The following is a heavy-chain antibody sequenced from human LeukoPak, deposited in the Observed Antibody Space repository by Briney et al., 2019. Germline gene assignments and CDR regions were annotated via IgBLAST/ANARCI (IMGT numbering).Heavy chain of an antibody. Sequence: SETLYLTCTVSGGSISSYYWSWIRQPPGEGLEWIGYIYYSGSTNYNPSLKSRVTISVDTSKNQFSLKLSSVTAADTAVYYCARVRSYGDVDYWGQGTLVTVSS. CDR2: IYYSGST. V-gene: IGHV4-59*01. D-gene: IGHD4-17*01. CDR3: ARVRSYGDVDY. J-gene: IGHJ4*02. CDR1: GGSISSYY.